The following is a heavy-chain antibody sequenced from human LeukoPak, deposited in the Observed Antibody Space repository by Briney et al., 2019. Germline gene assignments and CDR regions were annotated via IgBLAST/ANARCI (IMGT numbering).Heavy chain of an antibody. J-gene: IGHJ3*02. CDR2: ISYDGSNK. D-gene: IGHD3-3*01. V-gene: IGHV3-30*03. Sequence: PGGPLRLSCAASGFTFSSYSMNWVRQATGKGLEWVAVISYDGSNKYYADSVKGRFTISRDDAKNSLYLQMNSLRAEDTAVYYCARVGYDFWSGYPSDAFDIWGQGTMVTVSS. CDR1: GFTFSSYS. CDR3: ARVGYDFWSGYPSDAFDI.